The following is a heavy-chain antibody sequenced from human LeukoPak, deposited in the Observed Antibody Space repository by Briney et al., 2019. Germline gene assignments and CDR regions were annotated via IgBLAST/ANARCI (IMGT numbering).Heavy chain of an antibody. Sequence: GESLKISCKGSGYSFTSYWIGWVRQMPGKGLEWMGIIYPGDSDTRYSPSFQGQVTISADKSISTAYLQWSNLKASDTAMYYCAAAWYYDFWSGFPKAGFDYWGQGTLVTVSS. D-gene: IGHD3-3*01. CDR2: IYPGDSDT. V-gene: IGHV5-51*01. CDR3: AAAWYYDFWSGFPKAGFDY. CDR1: GYSFTSYW. J-gene: IGHJ4*02.